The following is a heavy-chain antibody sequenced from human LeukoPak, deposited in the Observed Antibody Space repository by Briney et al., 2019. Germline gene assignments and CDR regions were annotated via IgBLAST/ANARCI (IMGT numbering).Heavy chain of an antibody. D-gene: IGHD5-24*01. CDR1: GGSISSSSYY. Sequence: SETLSLTCTVSGGSISSSSYYWAWIRQPPGEGLEWIGTIYYSGSTYYNPSLKSRVTISVDTPKNQFSLRVSSVTAADTAVYYCAKDQVEMATITYCFDYWGQGTLVTVSS. J-gene: IGHJ4*02. V-gene: IGHV4-39*02. CDR2: IYYSGST. CDR3: AKDQVEMATITYCFDY.